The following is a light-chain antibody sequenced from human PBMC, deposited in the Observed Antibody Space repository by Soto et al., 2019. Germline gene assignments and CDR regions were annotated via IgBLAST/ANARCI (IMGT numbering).Light chain of an antibody. CDR1: SSNIGTYA. V-gene: IGLV1-36*01. CDR3: ASWDDSLRAPV. CDR2: YDD. J-gene: IGLJ2*01. Sequence: QSVLTQPPSVSEAPRQRVTISCSGSSSNIGTYAVNWYQQLPGKAPKLIIYYDDLVPSGVSDRFSGSRSGTSASLAISGLQSEDEADYYCASWDDSLRAPVFSGGTKLTVL.